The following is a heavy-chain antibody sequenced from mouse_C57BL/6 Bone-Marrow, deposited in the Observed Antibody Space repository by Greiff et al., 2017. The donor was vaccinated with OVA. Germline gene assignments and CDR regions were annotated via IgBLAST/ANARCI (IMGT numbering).Heavy chain of an antibody. V-gene: IGHV1-53*01. CDR1: GCTFTSYW. J-gene: IGHJ3*01. CDR2: INPSNGGT. D-gene: IGHD2-3*01. CDR3: ARGRWLLPWFAY. Sequence: QVQLQQPGTELVKPGASVKLSCKASGCTFTSYWMHWVKQRPGQGLEWIGNINPSNGGTNYNEKFKSKATLTVDKSSSTAYMQLSSLTSEDSAVYYCARGRWLLPWFAYWGQGTLVTVSA.